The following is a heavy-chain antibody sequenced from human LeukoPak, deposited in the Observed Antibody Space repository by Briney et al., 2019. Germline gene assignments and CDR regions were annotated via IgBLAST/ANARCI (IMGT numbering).Heavy chain of an antibody. CDR1: GGSISSYY. J-gene: IGHJ4*02. CDR3: ARKGLETLDY. D-gene: IGHD5-24*01. CDR2: INHSGST. V-gene: IGHV4-34*01. Sequence: SETLSLTCTVSGGSISSYYWSWIRQPPGKGLEWIGEINHSGSTNYNPSLKSRVTISVDTSKNQFSLKLSSVTAADTAVYYCARKGLETLDYWGQGTLVTVSS.